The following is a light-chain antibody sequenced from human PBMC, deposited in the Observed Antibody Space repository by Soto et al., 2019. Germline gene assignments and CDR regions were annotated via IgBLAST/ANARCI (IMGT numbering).Light chain of an antibody. V-gene: IGKV3-20*01. Sequence: EIVLTQSPGTLSLSPGERATLSCRASQSVSSRYLTWYQQKPGQAPRVLIYGAYSRATGIPDRFSGSGSGTDFTLTISRLEPEDFAVYYCQQYGSSVTFGQGTRLEIK. CDR1: QSVSSRY. CDR3: QQYGSSVT. CDR2: GAY. J-gene: IGKJ5*01.